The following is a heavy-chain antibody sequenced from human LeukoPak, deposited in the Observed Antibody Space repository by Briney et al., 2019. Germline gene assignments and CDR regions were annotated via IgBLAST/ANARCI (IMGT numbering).Heavy chain of an antibody. CDR3: AKDGTFSGSSNYYYIDV. Sequence: GESLRLSCAASGFTFTTYWMSWVRQLPGKGLEWVANINQDGTEKYYVDSVKGRFTISRDNAKNSLDLQMKTLRAEDTGVYYCAKDGTFSGSSNYYYIDVWGKGTTVTISS. CDR2: INQDGTEK. J-gene: IGHJ6*03. V-gene: IGHV3-7*01. CDR1: GFTFTTYW. D-gene: IGHD3-3*02.